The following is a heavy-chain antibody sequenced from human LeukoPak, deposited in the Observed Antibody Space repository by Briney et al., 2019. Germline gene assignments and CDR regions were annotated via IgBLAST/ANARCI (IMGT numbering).Heavy chain of an antibody. CDR2: ISYDGSNK. V-gene: IGHV3-30*03. J-gene: IGHJ3*02. D-gene: IGHD4-17*01. CDR3: ARDRHDYGDYDRDDAFDI. Sequence: GGSLRLSCAASGFTFSTYGMHWVRQAPGKGLEWVAVISYDGSNKYYADSVKGRFTISRDNSKNTLYLQMNSLRAEDTALYYCARDRHDYGDYDRDDAFDIWGQGTMVTVSS. CDR1: GFTFSTYG.